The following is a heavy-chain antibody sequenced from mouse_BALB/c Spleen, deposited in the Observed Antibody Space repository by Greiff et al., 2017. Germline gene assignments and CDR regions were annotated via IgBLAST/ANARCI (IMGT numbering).Heavy chain of an antibody. J-gene: IGHJ3*01. CDR2: IRSKSNNYAT. CDR1: GFTFNTYA. CDR3: VRENYGSSYRFAY. Sequence: EVQGVESGGGLVQPKGSLKLSCAASGFTFNTYAMNWVRQAPGKGLEWVARIRSKSNNYATYYADSVKDRFTISRDDSQSMLYLQMNNLKTEDTAMYYCVRENYGSSYRFAYWGQGTLVTVSA. D-gene: IGHD1-1*01. V-gene: IGHV10-1*02.